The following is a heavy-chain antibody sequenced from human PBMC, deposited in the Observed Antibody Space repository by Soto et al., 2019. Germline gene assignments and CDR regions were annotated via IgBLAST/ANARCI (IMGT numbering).Heavy chain of an antibody. J-gene: IGHJ5*02. CDR1: GGTFSSYA. V-gene: IGHV1-69*01. Sequence: QVQLVQSGAEVKKPGSSVKVSCKASGGTFSSYAISWVRQAPGQGLEWMGGIIPKFGIGNYAQKFQGRVTITSDESTSTAYMELSTLSSEDTAVYYCARGVVDTVMADNWFDPWGQGTLVTVSS. CDR2: IIPKFGIG. CDR3: ARGVVDTVMADNWFDP. D-gene: IGHD5-18*01.